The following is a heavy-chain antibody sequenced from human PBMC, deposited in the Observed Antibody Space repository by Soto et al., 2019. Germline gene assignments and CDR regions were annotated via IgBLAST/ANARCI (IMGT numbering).Heavy chain of an antibody. CDR3: ARDHSYNSSYWWLDP. CDR2: INTNDGTT. V-gene: IGHV1-46*01. CDR1: GYTFTSHY. Sequence: QVQLVQSGAEVKKPGASVKVSCKASGYTFTSHYMHWVRQAPGQGLEWMGLINTNDGTTRYAQKFQGRVTMTRDTSTSTLYMELSSLRSEDTALYYCARDHSYNSSYWWLDPWGQGTLVSVSS. J-gene: IGHJ5*02. D-gene: IGHD1-1*01.